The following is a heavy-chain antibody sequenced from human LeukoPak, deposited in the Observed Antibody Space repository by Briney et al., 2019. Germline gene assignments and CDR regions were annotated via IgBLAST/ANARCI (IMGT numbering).Heavy chain of an antibody. CDR2: IIPIFGTA. V-gene: IGHV1-69*05. CDR3: AIIGYCSSTSCPRQLDY. Sequence: ASVKVSCKASGGTFSSYAISWVRQAPGQGLEWMGGIIPIFGTANYAQKFQGRVTITTDESTSTAYMELSSLRSEDTAVYYCAIIGYCSSTSCPRQLDYWGQGTLVTVSS. D-gene: IGHD2-2*01. CDR1: GGTFSSYA. J-gene: IGHJ4*02.